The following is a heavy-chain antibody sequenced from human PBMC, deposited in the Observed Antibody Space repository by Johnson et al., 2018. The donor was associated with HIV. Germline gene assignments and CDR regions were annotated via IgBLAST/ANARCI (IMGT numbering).Heavy chain of an antibody. J-gene: IGHJ3*02. CDR2: ISYDGSNK. Sequence: QVQLVESGGGVVQPGRSLRLSCAASGFTFSSYAMHWVRQAPGKGLEWVAVISYDGSNKYYADSVNGRFTISRDNSKNTLYLQMNSLRAEDTAVYYCARDAVSVGATSGGPPVNAFDIWGQGTMVTVSS. D-gene: IGHD1-26*01. CDR3: ARDAVSVGATSGGPPVNAFDI. CDR1: GFTFSSYA. V-gene: IGHV3-30-3*01.